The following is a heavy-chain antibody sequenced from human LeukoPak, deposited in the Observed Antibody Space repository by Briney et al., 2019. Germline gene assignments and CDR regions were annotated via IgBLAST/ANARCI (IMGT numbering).Heavy chain of an antibody. J-gene: IGHJ5*02. CDR1: GGSISSYY. V-gene: IGHV4-59*01. CDR2: IYYSGST. Sequence: SETLSLTCTVSGGSISSYYWSWIRQPPGKGLEWIGDIYYSGSTNYNPSLKSRVTISVDTSKNQFSLKLSSVTAADTAVYYCAGYCSGGSCYSRSWFDPWGQGTLVTVSS. CDR3: AGYCSGGSCYSRSWFDP. D-gene: IGHD2-15*01.